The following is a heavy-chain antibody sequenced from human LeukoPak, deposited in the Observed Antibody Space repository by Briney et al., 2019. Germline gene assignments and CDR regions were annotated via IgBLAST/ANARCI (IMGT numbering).Heavy chain of an antibody. CDR3: ATYYRASSFDY. J-gene: IGHJ4*02. V-gene: IGHV4-39*01. CDR1: GGSISSSSYY. CDR2: IYYSGST. D-gene: IGHD2-21*01. Sequence: SETLSLTCTVSGGSISSSSYYWGWIRQPPGKGLECIVCIYYSGSTYYNPSLKSRVTISVDTSKNQFSLKLSSVTAADTAVYYCATYYRASSFDYWGQGTLVTVSS.